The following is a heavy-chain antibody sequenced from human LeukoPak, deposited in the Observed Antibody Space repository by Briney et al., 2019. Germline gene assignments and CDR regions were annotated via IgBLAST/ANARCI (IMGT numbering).Heavy chain of an antibody. D-gene: IGHD5-18*01. CDR1: GGSISSYY. V-gene: IGHV4-59*01. J-gene: IGHJ4*02. CDR2: IYYSGST. CDR3: ARGNSGYSSLYYFDY. Sequence: PSETLSLTCTVSGGSISSYYWSWIRQPPGKGLEWIGYIYYSGSTNYNPSLKSRVTISVDTSKNQISLKLSSVTAADTAVYYCARGNSGYSSLYYFDYWGQGTLVTVSS.